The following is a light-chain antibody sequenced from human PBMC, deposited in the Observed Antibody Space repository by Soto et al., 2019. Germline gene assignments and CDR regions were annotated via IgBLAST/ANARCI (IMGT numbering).Light chain of an antibody. CDR3: QQYSHWPRT. Sequence: EIVMTQSPAALSVSPGERVTLSCRASQSVSSDLAWYQQKPGQSPRLVIFHASDRATGVPDRISGSGSGTEFTLTISSLHSDVFAVYYCQQYSHWPRTFGQGTKVEVK. V-gene: IGKV3-15*01. CDR2: HAS. CDR1: QSVSSD. J-gene: IGKJ1*01.